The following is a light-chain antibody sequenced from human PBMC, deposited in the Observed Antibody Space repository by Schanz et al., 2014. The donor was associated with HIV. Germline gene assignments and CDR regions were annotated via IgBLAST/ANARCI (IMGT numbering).Light chain of an antibody. CDR3: SSCTTSNTLV. CDR1: SSDVGGYNY. J-gene: IGLJ3*02. CDR2: DVS. V-gene: IGLV2-14*01. Sequence: SALTQPASVSGSPGQSITISCTGTSSDVGGYNYVSWYQQHPGKAPKLMIYDVSNRPSGVSNRFSGSKSGSAASLTISGLQAEDEADYYCSSCTTSNTLVFGGGTKVTVL.